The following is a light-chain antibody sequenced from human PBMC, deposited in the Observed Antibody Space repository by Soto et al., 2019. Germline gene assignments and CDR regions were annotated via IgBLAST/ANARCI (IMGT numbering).Light chain of an antibody. CDR1: SGYSNYK. CDR2: VGTGGIVG. J-gene: IGLJ1*01. CDR3: GADHGSGSNFVYV. Sequence: QPVLTQPPSASASLGASVTLTCTLSSGYSNYKVDWYQQRPGKGPRFVMRVGTGGIVGSKGDGIPDRFSVLGSCLNRYLTIKNIQEEDESDYHCGADHGSGSNFVYVFGTGTQLTVL. V-gene: IGLV9-49*01.